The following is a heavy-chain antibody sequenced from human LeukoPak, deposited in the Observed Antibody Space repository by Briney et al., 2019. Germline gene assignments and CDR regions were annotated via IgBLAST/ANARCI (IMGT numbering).Heavy chain of an antibody. Sequence: PGGSLRLSCAASGFTLSSYAMSWVRQARGKGLEWVAFIRYDGSNKYYADSVKGRFTISRDNSKNTLYLQMNSLRAEDTAVYYCAKSQQELPKTYYYDSSGYPTYFDYWGQGTLVTVSS. CDR1: GFTLSSYA. J-gene: IGHJ4*02. V-gene: IGHV3-30*02. CDR3: AKSQQELPKTYYYDSSGYPTYFDY. D-gene: IGHD3-22*01. CDR2: IRYDGSNK.